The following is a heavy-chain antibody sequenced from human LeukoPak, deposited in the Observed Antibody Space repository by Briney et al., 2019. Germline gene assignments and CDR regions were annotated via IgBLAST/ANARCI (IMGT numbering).Heavy chain of an antibody. V-gene: IGHV4-61*02. J-gene: IGHJ4*02. CDR1: DGSISSGSYY. D-gene: IGHD3-16*01. CDR3: ARVPSLGGFDY. CDR2: IYTSGST. Sequence: SETLSLTCAVSDGSISSGSYYWSWIRQPAGKGLEWIGGIYTSGSTNYNPSLKSRVTISVDTSKNQFSLRLSSVTAADTAVYYCARVPSLGGFDYWGQGALVTVSS.